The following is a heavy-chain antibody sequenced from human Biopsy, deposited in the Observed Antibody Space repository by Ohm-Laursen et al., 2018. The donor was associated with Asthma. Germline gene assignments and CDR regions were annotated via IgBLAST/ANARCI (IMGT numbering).Heavy chain of an antibody. J-gene: IGHJ4*02. CDR2: IYHLGNA. V-gene: IGHV4-4*01. CDR3: ARRWRSYDSSNYYLDQ. Sequence: LSLTCDVSGGSISVSNWWSWVRQPPGRGLEWIGQIYHLGNANYNPSLKSRVTMSVDKSKNQFSLKLTSVTAADTAVYFCARRWRSYDSSNYYLDQWGQGTLVTVSS. CDR1: GGSISVSNW. D-gene: IGHD3-22*01.